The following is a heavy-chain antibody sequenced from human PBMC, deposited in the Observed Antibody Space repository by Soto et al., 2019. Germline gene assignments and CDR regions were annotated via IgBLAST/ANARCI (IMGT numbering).Heavy chain of an antibody. CDR1: GYTFTSYD. J-gene: IGHJ4*02. D-gene: IGHD3-16*01. CDR3: ARGFGKGETYYYYSWGSCYY. V-gene: IGHV1-8*01. CDR2: MNPNSGNT. Sequence: QVQLVQSGAEVKKPGASVKVSCKASGYTFTSYDINWVRQATGQGLERMGWMNPNSGNTGYAQKCQGIAYVNRGTTISTAYMGLSSLRCEDTAVYYVARGFGKGETYYYYSWGSCYYWGQGTLVTVSS.